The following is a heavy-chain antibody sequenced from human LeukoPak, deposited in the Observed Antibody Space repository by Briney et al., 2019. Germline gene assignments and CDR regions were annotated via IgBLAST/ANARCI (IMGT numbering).Heavy chain of an antibody. V-gene: IGHV3-23*01. D-gene: IGHD3-10*01. J-gene: IGHJ4*02. Sequence: GRSLRLSCAASGFTFSSYAMHWVRQAPGKGLEWVSAISGSGGSTYYADSVKGRFTISRDNSKNTLYLQMNSLRAEDTAVYYCAKDHSPVLLWFGELLFGRGQGTLVTVSS. CDR1: GFTFSSYA. CDR3: AKDHSPVLLWFGELLFG. CDR2: ISGSGGST.